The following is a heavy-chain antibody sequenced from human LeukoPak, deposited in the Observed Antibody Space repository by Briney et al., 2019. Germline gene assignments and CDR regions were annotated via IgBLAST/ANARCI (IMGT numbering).Heavy chain of an antibody. CDR1: GFTFTDYY. Sequence: GASVKVSCKASGFTFTDYYTHWVRQAPGQGLEWMGSIHPKSGGTKYAQKFQGRVTVTRDTSISAAYMELSRLTSDDTAVYYCARDPPAAGSTEFDFWGQGTLVTVSS. CDR3: ARDPPAAGSTEFDF. J-gene: IGHJ4*02. V-gene: IGHV1-2*02. CDR2: IHPKSGGT. D-gene: IGHD6-13*01.